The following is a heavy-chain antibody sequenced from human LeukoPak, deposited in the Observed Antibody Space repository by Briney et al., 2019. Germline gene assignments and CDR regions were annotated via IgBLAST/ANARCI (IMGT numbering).Heavy chain of an antibody. J-gene: IGHJ5*02. D-gene: IGHD3-10*01. CDR2: INPSGGRT. Sequence: ASVKVSCKASGYTFTSYYMHWVRQAPGQGLEWMGIINPSGGRTSYAQKFQGRVSMTRDMFTSTVYMELSSLRSEDTAVYYCARGAPSPYGSGSYYLNWFDPWGQGTLVTVSS. CDR1: GYTFTSYY. V-gene: IGHV1-46*01. CDR3: ARGAPSPYGSGSYYLNWFDP.